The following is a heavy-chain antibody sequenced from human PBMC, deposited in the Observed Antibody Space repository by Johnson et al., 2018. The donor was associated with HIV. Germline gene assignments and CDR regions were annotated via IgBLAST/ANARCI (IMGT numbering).Heavy chain of an antibody. Sequence: QVQLVESGGGVVQPGTSLRLSCAASGFTFRSYGMHWVRQAPGKGLEWVAFIRYDGRNKYYADSVKGRFTISRANSKNTLYLQMNSLRAEDTAVYYCAKKLGTILTAGGLEVGDAFDIWGQGTMVTVSS. J-gene: IGHJ3*02. CDR2: IRYDGRNK. CDR3: AKKLGTILTAGGLEVGDAFDI. CDR1: GFTFRSYG. D-gene: IGHD6-13*01. V-gene: IGHV3-30*02.